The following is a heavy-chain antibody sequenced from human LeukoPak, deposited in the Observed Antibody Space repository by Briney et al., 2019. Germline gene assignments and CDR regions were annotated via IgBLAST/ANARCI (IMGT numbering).Heavy chain of an antibody. CDR1: GYTFTVYY. V-gene: IGHV1-8*02. Sequence: VXVXXKXSGYTFTVYYIHWVRQAPGQGLEWTGWMNPNSGNTGYAQKFQGRVTMTRNTSISTAYMELSRLRSEDTAVDYCEXGVXQXPXXYYYYXXMXVWGKGXTVTVSS. CDR2: MNPNSGNT. CDR3: EXGVXQXPXXYYYYXXMXV. D-gene: IGHD3-22*01. J-gene: IGHJ6*03.